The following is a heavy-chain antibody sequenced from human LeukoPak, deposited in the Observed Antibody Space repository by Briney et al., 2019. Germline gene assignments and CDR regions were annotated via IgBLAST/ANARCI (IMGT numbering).Heavy chain of an antibody. J-gene: IGHJ4*02. Sequence: SEALSLPCRVSGGSIANYYWSWIRQPAGKGLEWIGRFYSRGTTYYNPPLRSRVSLSGDESKNQLSLKMYSVTAADTAVYYCVRDEGLTGYPDYWGQGTLVTVSS. CDR3: VRDEGLTGYPDY. CDR2: FYSRGTT. V-gene: IGHV4-4*07. D-gene: IGHD3-9*01. CDR1: GGSIANYY.